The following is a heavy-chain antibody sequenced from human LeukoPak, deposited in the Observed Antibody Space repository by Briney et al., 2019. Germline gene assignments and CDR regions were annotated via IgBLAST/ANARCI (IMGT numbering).Heavy chain of an antibody. CDR1: GGTFISYA. CDR3: ARADTAMPNDAFDI. V-gene: IGHV1-69*05. J-gene: IGHJ3*02. Sequence: SVKVSCKASGGTFISYAISWVRQAPGQGLEWMGRIIPTFGTANYAQMFQGRVTITTDESTSTAYMELSSLRSEDTAVYYCARADTAMPNDAFDIWGQGTMVTVSS. D-gene: IGHD5-18*01. CDR2: IIPTFGTA.